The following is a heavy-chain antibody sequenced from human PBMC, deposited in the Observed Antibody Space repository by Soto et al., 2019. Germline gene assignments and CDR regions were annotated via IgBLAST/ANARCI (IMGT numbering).Heavy chain of an antibody. J-gene: IGHJ4*02. Sequence: EVQLVESGGGLVQPGGSLRLSCAASGFTFSSYEMNWVRQAPGRGLEWVSYISSSGSTIYYADSVKGRFTISRDNAKNSLYLQMNSLRAEDTAVYYCTTDRILTGYSYHDYWGQGTLVTVSS. CDR2: ISSSGSTI. CDR1: GFTFSSYE. CDR3: TTDRILTGYSYHDY. D-gene: IGHD3-9*01. V-gene: IGHV3-48*03.